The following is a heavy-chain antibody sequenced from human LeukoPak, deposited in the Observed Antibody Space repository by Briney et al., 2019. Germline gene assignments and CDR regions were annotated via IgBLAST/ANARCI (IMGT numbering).Heavy chain of an antibody. J-gene: IGHJ6*03. CDR3: ARVITARAGSYYYYYYMDA. D-gene: IGHD6-6*01. CDR2: ISAYNGNT. CDR1: GYTFTSYG. Sequence: VASVKVSCKASGYTFTSYGISWVRQAPGQGLEWMGWISAYNGNTNYAQRLQGRVTMTTDTSTSTAYMELRSLRSDDTTVYYCARVITARAGSYYYYYYMDAWGKGTTVTVSS. V-gene: IGHV1-18*01.